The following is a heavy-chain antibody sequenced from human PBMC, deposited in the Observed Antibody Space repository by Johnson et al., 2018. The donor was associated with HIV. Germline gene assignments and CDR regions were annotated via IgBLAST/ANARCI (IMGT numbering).Heavy chain of an antibody. Sequence: QVQLVESGGGVVQPGRSLRLSCAASGFTFSSYPMHWVRQAPGKGLEWVAVISYDGSNKYYADSVKGRFTISRDNSKNTLYLQMNSLRAEDTAVYYCARDRRGHLSWSSDAFDIWGQGTLVTVSS. CDR2: ISYDGSNK. CDR3: ARDRRGHLSWSSDAFDI. J-gene: IGHJ3*02. D-gene: IGHD6-13*01. V-gene: IGHV3-30*04. CDR1: GFTFSSYP.